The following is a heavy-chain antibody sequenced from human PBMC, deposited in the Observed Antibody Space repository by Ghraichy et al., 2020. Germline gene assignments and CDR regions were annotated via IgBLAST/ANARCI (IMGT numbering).Heavy chain of an antibody. CDR1: GGSIRGSSDY. Sequence: SETLSLTCNVSGGSIRGSSDYWGWIRQAPGKGLEWIGSLHDTGSTYYNPSLKSRIVVSVDPSKKQFSLKLSSVTAADSAIYYCARLESGYGYNYDMDVWGQGTMVTVSS. D-gene: IGHD5-18*01. V-gene: IGHV4-39*01. CDR2: LHDTGST. CDR3: ARLESGYGYNYDMDV. J-gene: IGHJ6*02.